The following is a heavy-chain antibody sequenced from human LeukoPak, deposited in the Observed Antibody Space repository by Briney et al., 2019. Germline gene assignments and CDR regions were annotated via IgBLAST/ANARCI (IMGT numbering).Heavy chain of an antibody. D-gene: IGHD3-10*01. J-gene: IGHJ4*02. CDR2: ITSKLYGATT. Sequence: GGSLRLSCTASGFTFGDYAMSWVRQAPGKGLEWVGFITSKLYGATTEYATSVKGRFTISRDDSKSIAYLQMNTLKTEDTAVYYCTRRGVAGRSGPDYGGQGPLDTVSS. CDR1: GFTFGDYA. CDR3: TRRGVAGRSGPDY. V-gene: IGHV3-49*04.